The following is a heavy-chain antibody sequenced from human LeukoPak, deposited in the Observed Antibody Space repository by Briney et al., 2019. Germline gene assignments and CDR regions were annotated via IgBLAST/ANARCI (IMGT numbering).Heavy chain of an antibody. J-gene: IGHJ4*02. D-gene: IGHD1-1*01. CDR1: GGSFSGYY. CDR3: ASLDERDYYFDY. V-gene: IGHV4-34*01. CDR2: INHSGST. Sequence: SETLSLTCAVYGGSFSGYYWSWLRQPPGKGLEWIGEINHSGSTNYNPSLKSRVTISVDTSKNQFSLKLSSVTAADTAVYYCASLDERDYYFDYWGQGTLVTVSS.